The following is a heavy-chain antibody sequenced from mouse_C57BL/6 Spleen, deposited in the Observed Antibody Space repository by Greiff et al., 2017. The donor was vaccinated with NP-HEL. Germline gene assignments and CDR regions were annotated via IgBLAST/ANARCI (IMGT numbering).Heavy chain of an antibody. J-gene: IGHJ2*01. CDR2: IYPGDGDT. CDR3: ARNHYGTPPYYFDY. Sequence: VKLMESGAELVKPGASVKISCKASGYAFSSYWMNWVKQRPGKGLEWIGQIYPGDGDTNYNGKFKGKATLTADKSSSTAYMQLSSLTSEDSAVYFCARNHYGTPPYYFDYWGQGTTLTVSS. V-gene: IGHV1-80*01. D-gene: IGHD1-1*01. CDR1: GYAFSSYW.